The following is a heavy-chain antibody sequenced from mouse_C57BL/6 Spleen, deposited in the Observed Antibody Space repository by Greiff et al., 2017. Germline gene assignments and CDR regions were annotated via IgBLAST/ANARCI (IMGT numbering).Heavy chain of an antibody. J-gene: IGHJ2*01. CDR1: GYTFTSYW. Sequence: QVQLQQPGAELVRPGSSVKLSCKASGYTFTSYWMDWVKQRPGQGLEWIGNIYPSDSETHYNQKFKDKATFTVDKSSSTAYMQLSSLTSEDSAVYYCARSGDYEDYWGQGTTLTVSS. CDR2: IYPSDSET. D-gene: IGHD2-4*01. CDR3: ARSGDYEDY. V-gene: IGHV1-61*01.